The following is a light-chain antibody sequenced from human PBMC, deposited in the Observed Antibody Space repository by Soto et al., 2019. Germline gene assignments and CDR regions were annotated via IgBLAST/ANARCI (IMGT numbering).Light chain of an antibody. V-gene: IGKV3-11*01. CDR2: DAS. J-gene: IGKJ4*01. Sequence: EIVLTQSPATLSLSPGERATLSCRASQSVSSYLAWYPQKPGQAPRLLIYDASNRATGIPARFSGSGSGTDFTLTISSLEPEDFAVYYCQQRSNWPPETFGGGTKVEIK. CDR3: QQRSNWPPET. CDR1: QSVSSY.